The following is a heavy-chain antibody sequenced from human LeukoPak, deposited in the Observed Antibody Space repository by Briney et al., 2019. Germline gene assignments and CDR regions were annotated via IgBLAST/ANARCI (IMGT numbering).Heavy chain of an antibody. Sequence: GESLKISCKGSGYSFTNYWIGWVRQMPGEGLKWMGTIYPGDSDTKYSPSFQGQVTISADKSISTAYLQWSSLKASDTAMYYCARRIAAAGSIGTRYFDYWGQGTLVTVSS. CDR2: IYPGDSDT. J-gene: IGHJ4*02. V-gene: IGHV5-51*01. CDR3: ARRIAAAGSIGTRYFDY. CDR1: GYSFTNYW. D-gene: IGHD6-13*01.